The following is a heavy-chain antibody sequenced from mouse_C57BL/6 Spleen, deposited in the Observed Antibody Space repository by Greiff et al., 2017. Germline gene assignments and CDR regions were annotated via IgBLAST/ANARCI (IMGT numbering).Heavy chain of an antibody. D-gene: IGHD1-1*01. Sequence: EVQLQQSGPELVKPGASVKISCKASGYTFTDYYMNWVKQSPGKSLEWIGDINPNTGGTSYNQKFKGKATLTVDKSSSTAYMELRSLTSEDSAVYDCARWLFITTVVPFAYWGQGTLVTVSA. J-gene: IGHJ3*01. CDR1: GYTFTDYY. CDR2: INPNTGGT. CDR3: ARWLFITTVVPFAY. V-gene: IGHV1-26*01.